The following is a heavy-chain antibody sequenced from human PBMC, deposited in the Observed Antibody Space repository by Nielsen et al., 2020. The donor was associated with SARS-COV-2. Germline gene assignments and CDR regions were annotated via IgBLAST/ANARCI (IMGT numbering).Heavy chain of an antibody. J-gene: IGHJ3*02. V-gene: IGHV1-46*01. D-gene: IGHD3-22*01. CDR1: GYTFTSYY. CDR3: ARDGYYDSSGSFDAFDI. CDR2: INPSGGST. Sequence: ASVKVSCKASGYTFTSYYMHWVRQAPGQGLEWMGIINPSGGSTSYAQKFQGRVTMTRDTSTSTAYMELSSLRSEDTAVYYCARDGYYDSSGSFDAFDIWGQGTMVTVSS.